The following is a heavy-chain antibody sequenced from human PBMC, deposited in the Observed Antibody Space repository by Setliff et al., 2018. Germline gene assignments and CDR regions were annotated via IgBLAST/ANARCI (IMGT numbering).Heavy chain of an antibody. J-gene: IGHJ3*02. D-gene: IGHD6-13*01. CDR3: ASAGHSGSWFPFDAFHI. CDR1: GFTFSTHS. V-gene: IGHV3-21*01. Sequence: LRLSCAASGFTFSTHSMNWVRQAPGKGLEWVSSISRSSTYIYCADSMKGRFTISRDNAKNSLYLQMNSLRAEDTAVYYCASAGHSGSWFPFDAFHIWGQGTMVTVSS. CDR2: ISRSSTYI.